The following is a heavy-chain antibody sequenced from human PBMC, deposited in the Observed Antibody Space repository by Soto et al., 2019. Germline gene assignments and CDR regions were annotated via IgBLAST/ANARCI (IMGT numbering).Heavy chain of an antibody. CDR3: ARVSEVDHSSNYLNFFDR. CDR1: GYTFTNYY. CDR2: INPSGGDT. J-gene: IGHJ5*02. V-gene: IGHV1-46*01. D-gene: IGHD2-2*01. Sequence: QVQLVQSGAEVKKPGASVKLSCKAAGYTFTNYYLHWVRQAPGQGLEWMGIINPSGGDTSYAQKFQDEVTFTTATSTGTVYMELSSLRSDDTAVYYCARVSEVDHSSNYLNFFDRWGQGTLVTVSS.